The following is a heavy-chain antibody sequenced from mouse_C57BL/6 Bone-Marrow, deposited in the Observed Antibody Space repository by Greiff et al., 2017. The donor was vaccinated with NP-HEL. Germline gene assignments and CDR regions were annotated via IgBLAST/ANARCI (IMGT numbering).Heavy chain of an antibody. V-gene: IGHV5-4*01. CDR2: ISDGGRYT. J-gene: IGHJ4*01. D-gene: IGHD1-1*01. Sequence: EVKLVESGGGLVKPGGSLKLSCAASGFTFSSYAMSWVRQTPEKRLEWVATISDGGRYTYYPDNVKGRFTISRDNAKNNLYLQMSHLKSEDTAMYYCARDPLRYDYAMDYWGQGTSVTVSS. CDR3: ARDPLRYDYAMDY. CDR1: GFTFSSYA.